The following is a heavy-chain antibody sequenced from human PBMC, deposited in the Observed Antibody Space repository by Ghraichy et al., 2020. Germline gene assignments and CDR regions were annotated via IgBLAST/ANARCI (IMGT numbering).Heavy chain of an antibody. CDR3: ARAMRFHWYFDL. CDR1: GDSISSYY. V-gene: IGHV4-59*01. Sequence: GSLRLSCTVSGDSISSYYWSWLRQPPGKGLEWIGNIDFSGGSKYSPSLTSRVTISVDTSKNQFSLKLDSVTAADTAVYYCARAMRFHWYFDLWGRGSLVTVSS. CDR2: IDFSGGS. J-gene: IGHJ2*01.